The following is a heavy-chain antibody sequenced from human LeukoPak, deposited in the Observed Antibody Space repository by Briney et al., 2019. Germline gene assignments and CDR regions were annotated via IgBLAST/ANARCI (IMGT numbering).Heavy chain of an antibody. V-gene: IGHV3-23*01. CDR1: GFTFSNYV. J-gene: IGHJ4*02. CDR3: AKVRAPSGWFNSDY. D-gene: IGHD6-19*01. Sequence: PGGSLRLSCAASGFTFSNYVMSWVRQAPGKGLEWASGISGSGDSTYYADSVKGRFTVSRDNSKNTLYLQMNSLRVEDTATYYCAKVRAPSGWFNSDYWGQGTLVTVSS. CDR2: ISGSGDST.